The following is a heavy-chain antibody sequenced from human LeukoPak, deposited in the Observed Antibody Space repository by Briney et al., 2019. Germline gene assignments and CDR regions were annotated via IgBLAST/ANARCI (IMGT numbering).Heavy chain of an antibody. J-gene: IGHJ5*02. CDR2: IKQDGSEK. Sequence: GGSLRLSCATSGFIFSNYWMSWVRQAPGKGLEWVASIKQDGSEKYYVDSVKGRFTISRDNAKNSLYLQMNSLRAEDTAVYCCAKGPYSGFSWGQGTLVTVSS. CDR1: GFIFSNYW. CDR3: AKGPYSGFS. V-gene: IGHV3-7*01. D-gene: IGHD1-26*01.